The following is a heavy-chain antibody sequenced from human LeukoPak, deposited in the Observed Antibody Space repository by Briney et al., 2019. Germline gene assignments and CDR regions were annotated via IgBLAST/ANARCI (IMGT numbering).Heavy chain of an antibody. D-gene: IGHD3-3*01. J-gene: IGHJ3*02. V-gene: IGHV3-74*01. CDR3: ASQVTDFWSGYFGVFDI. Sequence: QPGGSLRLSCAASGFTFSSYWMYGVRQAPGEGVVWVSRINSDGSSTSYADSVKGRFTISRDNAKNTLYLQMNSLRAEDTAVYYCASQVTDFWSGYFGVFDIGGQGTMVTVSS. CDR1: GFTFSSYW. CDR2: INSDGSST.